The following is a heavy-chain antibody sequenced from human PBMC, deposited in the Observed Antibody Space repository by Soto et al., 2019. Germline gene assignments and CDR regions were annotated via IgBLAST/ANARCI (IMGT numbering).Heavy chain of an antibody. CDR3: TRASAGGWSHGTDV. D-gene: IGHD6-13*01. CDR2: TYYRSTWYT. CDR1: GDSVSSNNAA. V-gene: IGHV6-1*01. Sequence: PSQTLSLTCAISGDSVSSNNAAWNWLRQSPSRGLEWLGRTYYRSTWYTDHAVSVKSRITIKPDTSKNHFSLQLSSVTPEDTAVYYCTRASAGGWSHGTDVRGPATTVTVSS. J-gene: IGHJ6*02.